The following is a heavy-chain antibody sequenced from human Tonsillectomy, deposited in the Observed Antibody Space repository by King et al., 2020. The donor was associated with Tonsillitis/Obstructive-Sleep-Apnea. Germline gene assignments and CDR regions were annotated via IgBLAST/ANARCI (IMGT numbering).Heavy chain of an antibody. CDR2: IYWDDDK. D-gene: IGHD3-10*01. V-gene: IGHV2-5*02. CDR3: ARGSYDSDAFDI. J-gene: IGHJ3*02. Sequence: ITLKESGPTLVKPTQTLTLTCTFSGFSLSTGGVGVGWIRQPPEKALEWLALIYWDDDKGYSPSLKSRLTITKDTSKNHVVLTMINMNPVDTATYYCARGSYDSDAFDIGGQGTMVTVSS. CDR1: GFSLSTGGVG.